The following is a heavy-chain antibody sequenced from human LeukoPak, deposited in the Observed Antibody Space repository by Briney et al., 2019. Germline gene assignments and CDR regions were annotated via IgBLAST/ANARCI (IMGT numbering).Heavy chain of an antibody. V-gene: IGHV3-48*03. CDR2: ISSRASTT. J-gene: IGHJ4*02. CDR1: GFTFSSYE. CDR3: ARGDYGDNVINSLFGS. Sequence: GGSLRLSCEASGFTFSSYEMNWVRQAPGKGLQWVSYISSRASTTYYADSVKGRFTISRDNAKNSLYLQMDSLRDEDSALYYCARGDYGDNVINSLFGSWGQGTLVTVSS. D-gene: IGHD4-17*01.